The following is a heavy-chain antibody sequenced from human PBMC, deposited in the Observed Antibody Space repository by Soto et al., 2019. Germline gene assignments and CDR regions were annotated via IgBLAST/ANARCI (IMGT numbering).Heavy chain of an antibody. V-gene: IGHV3-21*01. CDR1: GFTFRSFT. D-gene: IGHD2-2*01. CDR2: ISSNSAYI. J-gene: IGHJ5*02. CDR3: TRHASRDSRARGRFDR. Sequence: PGGSLRLSCAASGFTFRSFTMNWARQAPGKGLEWVSTISSNSAYIYYTDALRGRFTISRDNAKNSLHLQMNSLRAEDTAVYYCTRHASRDSRARGRFDRSPPGALVTFTS.